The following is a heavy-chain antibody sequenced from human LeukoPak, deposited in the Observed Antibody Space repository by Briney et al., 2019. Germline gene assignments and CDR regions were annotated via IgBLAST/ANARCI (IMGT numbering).Heavy chain of an antibody. J-gene: IGHJ4*02. CDR2: INSDGTST. CDR3: AKKRVAVAGTHYFDY. D-gene: IGHD6-19*01. Sequence: GGSLRLSCAASGFTFTSYWMHWVRQAPGKGLVWVSRINSDGTSTSYADSVKGRFTISRDNSKKTLYLQMNSLRVEDTAVYYCAKKRVAVAGTHYFDYWGQGTQVTVSS. V-gene: IGHV3-74*01. CDR1: GFTFTSYW.